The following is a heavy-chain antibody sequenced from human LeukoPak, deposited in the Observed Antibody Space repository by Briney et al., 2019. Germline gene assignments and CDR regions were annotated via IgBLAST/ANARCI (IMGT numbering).Heavy chain of an antibody. CDR1: GYTFTSYG. CDR3: ARDNSVGDTAWWFDP. Sequence: ASVKVSCKASGYTFTSYGISWVRQAPGQGLEWMGWISAYNGNTHYAQKLQGRVTMTTDTSTSTVYMELRSLRFDDTAVYYCARDNSVGDTAWWFDPWGQGTLVTVSS. J-gene: IGHJ5*02. D-gene: IGHD1-26*01. V-gene: IGHV1-18*01. CDR2: ISAYNGNT.